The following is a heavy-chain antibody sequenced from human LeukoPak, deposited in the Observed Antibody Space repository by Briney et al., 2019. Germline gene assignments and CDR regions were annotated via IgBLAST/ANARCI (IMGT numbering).Heavy chain of an antibody. Sequence: PSETLSLTCTVSGGSISSYYRSWIRQPPGKGLEWIGYIYYSGSTNYNPSLKSRVTISVDTSKNQFSLKLSSVTAADTAVYYCARDKGIVVVPATNTNYYYYYGMDVWGQGTTVTVSS. D-gene: IGHD2-2*01. CDR3: ARDKGIVVVPATNTNYYYYYGMDV. V-gene: IGHV4-59*01. J-gene: IGHJ6*02. CDR2: IYYSGST. CDR1: GGSISSYY.